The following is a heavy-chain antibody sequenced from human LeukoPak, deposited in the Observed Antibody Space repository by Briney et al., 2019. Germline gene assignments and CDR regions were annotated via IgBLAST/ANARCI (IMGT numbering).Heavy chain of an antibody. J-gene: IGHJ4*02. Sequence: ASVKVSRKASGYAFSNYGITWVRQAPGQGLEWMGWIRRHNGNTNYAQKLQGRVTLTTDISTSTAYMELRSLGSDDTAVYYCARGAYGESSFDYWGQGTLVTVSS. V-gene: IGHV1-18*01. D-gene: IGHD4-17*01. CDR3: ARGAYGESSFDY. CDR1: GYAFSNYG. CDR2: IRRHNGNT.